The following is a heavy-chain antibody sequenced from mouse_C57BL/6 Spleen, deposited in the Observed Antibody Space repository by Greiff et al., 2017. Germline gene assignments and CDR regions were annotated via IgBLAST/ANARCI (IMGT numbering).Heavy chain of an antibody. V-gene: IGHV1-42*01. J-gene: IGHJ2*01. Sequence: HLVESGPELVKPGASVKISCKASGYSFTRYYMNWVKQSPEKSLEWIGEINPSTGGTTYNQKFKARDTLTVDKSSSTAYMQLKSLTSEDSAVYYCASSSGSVFDDWGQGTTLTVSS. CDR1: GYSFTRYY. CDR3: ASSSGSVFDD. D-gene: IGHD3-2*02. CDR2: INPSTGGT.